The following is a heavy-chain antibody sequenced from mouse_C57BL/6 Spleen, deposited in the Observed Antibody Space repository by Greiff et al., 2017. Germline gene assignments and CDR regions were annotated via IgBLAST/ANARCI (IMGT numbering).Heavy chain of an antibody. Sequence: QVQLQQSGAELVKPGASVKISCKASGYAFSSYWMNWVKQRPGKGLEWIGQIYPGDGDTNSNGKFKGKATLTADKSSSPAYMQLSSLTSEDSAVYFCARSAYSRPYYDYDGDYAMDYWGQGTSVTVSS. J-gene: IGHJ4*01. V-gene: IGHV1-80*01. D-gene: IGHD2-4*01. CDR2: IYPGDGDT. CDR3: ARSAYSRPYYDYDGDYAMDY. CDR1: GYAFSSYW.